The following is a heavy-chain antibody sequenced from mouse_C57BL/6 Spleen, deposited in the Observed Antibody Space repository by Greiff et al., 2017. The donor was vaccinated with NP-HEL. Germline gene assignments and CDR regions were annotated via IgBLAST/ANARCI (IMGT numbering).Heavy chain of an antibody. V-gene: IGHV5-17*01. CDR1: GFTFSDYG. Sequence: EVKVEESGGGLVKPGGSLKLSCAASGFTFSDYGMHWVRQAPEKGLEWVAYISSGSSTIYYADTVKGRFTISRDNAKNTLFLQMTSLRSEDTAMYYCARPSMVTTKWFAYWGQGTLVTVSA. CDR2: ISSGSSTI. D-gene: IGHD2-2*01. CDR3: ARPSMVTTKWFAY. J-gene: IGHJ3*01.